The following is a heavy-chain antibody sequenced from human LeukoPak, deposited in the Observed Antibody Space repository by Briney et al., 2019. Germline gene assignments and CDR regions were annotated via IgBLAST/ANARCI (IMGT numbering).Heavy chain of an antibody. J-gene: IGHJ5*02. CDR2: IYYSGST. V-gene: IGHV4-31*03. D-gene: IGHD2-2*01. CDR3: AGDGGALRPKYCSSTSCFPRTNWFDP. Sequence: SETLSLTCTVSGGSISSGGYYWSWIRQHPGKGLEWIGYIYYSGSTYYNPSLKSRVTISVDTSKNQFSLKLSSVTAAGTAVYYCAGDGGALRPKYCSSTSCFPRTNWFDPWGQGTLVTVSS. CDR1: GGSISSGGYY.